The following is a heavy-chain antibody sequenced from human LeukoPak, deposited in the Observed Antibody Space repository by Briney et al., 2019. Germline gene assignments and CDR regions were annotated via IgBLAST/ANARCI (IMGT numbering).Heavy chain of an antibody. Sequence: GASVKVSCKASGYTFTGYYMHWVRQAPGQGLEWMGWINPNSGGTNYAQKFQGRVTMTRDTSISTAYMELSRLRSDDTAVYYCARDYGYCSGGSCDGVWFDPWGQGTLVTVSS. CDR2: INPNSGGT. V-gene: IGHV1-2*02. CDR3: ARDYGYCSGGSCDGVWFDP. D-gene: IGHD2-15*01. CDR1: GYTFTGYY. J-gene: IGHJ5*02.